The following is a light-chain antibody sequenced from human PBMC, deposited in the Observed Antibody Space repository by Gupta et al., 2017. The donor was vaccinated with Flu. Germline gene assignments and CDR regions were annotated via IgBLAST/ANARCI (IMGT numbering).Light chain of an antibody. V-gene: IGKV3-15*01. J-gene: IGKJ1*01. CDR2: GAS. CDR3: QQYKNWLTWT. CDR1: QSVSSN. Sequence: EIVMTQSPATLSVSPGERATLSCRASQSVSSNLAWYQQKPGQAPRLLIYGASTRDTGIPARFSGSGSGTELTLTISIRQSEDFAVYYCQQYKNWLTWTFGQGTKVEIK.